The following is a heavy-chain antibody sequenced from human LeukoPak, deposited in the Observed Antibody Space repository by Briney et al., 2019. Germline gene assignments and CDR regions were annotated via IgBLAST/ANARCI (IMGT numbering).Heavy chain of an antibody. CDR2: IYYSGST. J-gene: IGHJ5*02. V-gene: IGHV4-59*08. CDR3: AKTSMQNWFDP. Sequence: SETLSLTCTVSGGSISTYYWSWIRQPPGKGLEWIGYIYYSGSTNYNPSLKSRVTISVDTSKSQFSLKLSSVTAADTAVYYCAKTSMQNWFDPWGQGTLVTVSS. D-gene: IGHD2/OR15-2a*01. CDR1: GGSISTYY.